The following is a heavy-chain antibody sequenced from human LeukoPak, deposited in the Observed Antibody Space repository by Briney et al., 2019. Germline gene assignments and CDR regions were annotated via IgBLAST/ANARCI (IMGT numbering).Heavy chain of an antibody. D-gene: IGHD3-16*01. V-gene: IGHV5-51*01. Sequence: GGSLQISCKGSGFRFNSLWIGWVRPVPGKGLELRGIIYPGDSDTRYSPSFQGQVTISADKSISTAYLQWSSLKASDTAMYYCARLQIGGAYYFDYWGQGTLVTVSS. J-gene: IGHJ4*02. CDR3: ARLQIGGAYYFDY. CDR2: IYPGDSDT. CDR1: GFRFNSLW.